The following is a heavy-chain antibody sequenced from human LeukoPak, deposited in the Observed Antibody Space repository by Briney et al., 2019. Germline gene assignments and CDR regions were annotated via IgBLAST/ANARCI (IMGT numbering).Heavy chain of an antibody. V-gene: IGHV4-39*07. J-gene: IGHJ3*02. CDR2: IYYSGST. Sequence: SETLSLTCTVSGGSISSSSYYWGWIRQPPGKGLEWIGSIYYSGSTYYNPSLKSRVTISVDTSKNQFSLKLSSVTAADTAVYYCARGGIVGVADAFDIWGQGTMVTVSS. CDR1: GGSISSSSYY. D-gene: IGHD1-26*01. CDR3: ARGGIVGVADAFDI.